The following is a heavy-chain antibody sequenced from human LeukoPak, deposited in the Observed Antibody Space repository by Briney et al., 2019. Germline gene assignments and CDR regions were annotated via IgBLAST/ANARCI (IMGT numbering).Heavy chain of an antibody. Sequence: SVKVSCKASGGTFSSYAISWVRQAPGQGLEWMGGIIPIFGTANYAQKFQGRVTITTDESTSTAYMELSSLRSEDTAVYYCARRRPNHDAFDIWGQGTMVTVSS. J-gene: IGHJ3*02. CDR1: GGTFSSYA. D-gene: IGHD2-8*01. V-gene: IGHV1-69*05. CDR3: ARRRPNHDAFDI. CDR2: IIPIFGTA.